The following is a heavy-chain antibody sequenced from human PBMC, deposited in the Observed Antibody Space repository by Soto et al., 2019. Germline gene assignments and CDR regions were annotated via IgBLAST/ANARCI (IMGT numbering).Heavy chain of an antibody. J-gene: IGHJ6*02. Sequence: QVQLVQSGAEVKKPGASVKVSCKASGYTFTSYDINWVRQATGQGLEWMGWMNPNSGNTGYAQKLQGRVTRTRNTSISKAYMELSSLRSEDTAVYYCERGGELKIFGVVIIPGYYYYGMDVWGQGTTVTVSS. CDR3: ERGGELKIFGVVIIPGYYYYGMDV. V-gene: IGHV1-8*01. CDR1: GYTFTSYD. CDR2: MNPNSGNT. D-gene: IGHD3-3*01.